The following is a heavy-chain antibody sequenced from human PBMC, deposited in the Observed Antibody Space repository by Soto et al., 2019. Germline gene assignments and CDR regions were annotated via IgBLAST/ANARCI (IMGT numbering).Heavy chain of an antibody. Sequence: QVQLVESGGGVVQPGKSLRLSCAASGFIFSDYGIHWVRQAPGKGLEWVALIWYDGSKKYYADSVKGRFTVSRDNIISTLYLEMNSLRVEDSAVYYCAREGAVAGSQDFWGQGTLVTVSS. D-gene: IGHD6-19*01. CDR2: IWYDGSKK. J-gene: IGHJ4*02. V-gene: IGHV3-33*01. CDR3: AREGAVAGSQDF. CDR1: GFIFSDYG.